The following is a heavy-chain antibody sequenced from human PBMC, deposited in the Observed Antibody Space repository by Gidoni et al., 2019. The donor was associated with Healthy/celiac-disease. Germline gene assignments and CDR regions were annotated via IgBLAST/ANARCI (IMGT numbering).Heavy chain of an antibody. V-gene: IGHV3-53*01. Sequence: EVQLVESGGGLIQPGGSLRLSCAASGFTVSSNYMSWVRQAPGKGLEWVSVIYSGGSTYYADSVKGRFTISRDNSKNTLYLQMNSLRAEDTAVYYCARGRGDILTGYWQHYYYYGMDVWGQGTTVTVSS. D-gene: IGHD3-9*01. CDR3: ARGRGDILTGYWQHYYYYGMDV. CDR2: IYSGGST. J-gene: IGHJ6*02. CDR1: GFTVSSNY.